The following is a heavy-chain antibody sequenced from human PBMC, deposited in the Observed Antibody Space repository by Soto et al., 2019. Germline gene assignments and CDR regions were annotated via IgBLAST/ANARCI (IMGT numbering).Heavy chain of an antibody. CDR1: GGSFSRYY. CDR2: IKHSGST. V-gene: IGHV4-34*01. D-gene: IGHD3-10*01. CDR3: ARDKITDLFDY. J-gene: IGHJ4*02. Sequence: QVQLQQWGAGLLKPSETLSLTCAVYGGSFSRYYWTWIRQPPGTGLEWIGEIKHSGSTNYNPSLKSRVTISVDPPKNQVSLKLTSVTAADTAVYYCARDKITDLFDYWGQGTLVTVSS.